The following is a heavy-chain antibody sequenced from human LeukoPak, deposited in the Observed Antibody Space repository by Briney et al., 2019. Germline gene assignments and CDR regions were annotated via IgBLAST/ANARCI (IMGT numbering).Heavy chain of an antibody. CDR1: GFTFSNAW. CDR3: TIVRGFCSGRSCLGY. CDR2: IKSKVDGGTT. V-gene: IGHV3-15*01. J-gene: IGHJ4*02. D-gene: IGHD2-15*01. Sequence: GGSLRLSCAASGFTFSNAWMSWVRQAPGKGLEWVGRIKSKVDGGTTDYAAPVKGRFTISRDDSKDTLYLQMTSLKTEDAGVFYCTIVRGFCSGRSCLGYWGQGTLATVSS.